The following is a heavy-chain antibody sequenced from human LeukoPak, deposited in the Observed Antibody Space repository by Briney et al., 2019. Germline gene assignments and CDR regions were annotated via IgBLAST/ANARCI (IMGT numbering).Heavy chain of an antibody. CDR1: GGTFSSYA. Sequence: GASVKVSCKASGGTFSSYASSWVRQAPGQGLEWMGGIIPIFGTANYAQKFQGRVTITADESTSTAYMELSSLRSEDTAVYYCAREVNTYYYDSSGYQEAMGYWGQGTLVTVSS. CDR2: IIPIFGTA. J-gene: IGHJ4*02. D-gene: IGHD3-22*01. CDR3: AREVNTYYYDSSGYQEAMGY. V-gene: IGHV1-69*13.